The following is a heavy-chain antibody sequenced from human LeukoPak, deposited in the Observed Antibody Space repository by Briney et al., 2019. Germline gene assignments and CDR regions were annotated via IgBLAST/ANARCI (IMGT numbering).Heavy chain of an antibody. CDR3: ARLHYYYMDV. Sequence: PSETLSLTCTVSGGSISSSSYYWGWISQPPGKGLEWIGSIYYSGSTYYNPSLKSRVTISVDTSKNQFSLKLSSVTAADTAVYYCARLHYYYMDVWGKGTTVTVSS. J-gene: IGHJ6*03. V-gene: IGHV4-39*01. CDR2: IYYSGST. CDR1: GGSISSSSYY.